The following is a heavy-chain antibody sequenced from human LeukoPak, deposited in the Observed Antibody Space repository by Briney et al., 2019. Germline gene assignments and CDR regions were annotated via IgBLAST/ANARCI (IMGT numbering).Heavy chain of an antibody. CDR1: GYTFTGYY. V-gene: IGHV1-2*02. Sequence: GASVKVSCKASGYTFTGYYMHWVRQAPGQGLEWMGWINPNSGGTNYAQKFQGRVTMTRDTSISTAYMELSRLRSDDTAVYYCARDRPPEYSYGTQLGSYYYGMDVWGQGTTVTVSS. D-gene: IGHD5-18*01. CDR3: ARDRPPEYSYGTQLGSYYYGMDV. CDR2: INPNSGGT. J-gene: IGHJ6*02.